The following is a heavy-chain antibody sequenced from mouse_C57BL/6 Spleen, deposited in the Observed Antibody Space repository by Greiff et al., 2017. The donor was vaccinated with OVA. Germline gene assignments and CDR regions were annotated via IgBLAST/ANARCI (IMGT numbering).Heavy chain of an antibody. J-gene: IGHJ4*01. D-gene: IGHD2-2*01. CDR3: TRTGYHYAMDY. V-gene: IGHV1-15*01. CDR1: GYTFTDYE. CDR2: IDPETGGT. Sequence: QVQLQQSGAELVRPGASVTLSCKASGYTFTDYEMHWVKQTPVHGLEWIGAIDPETGGTAYNQKFKGKAILTADKYSSTAYMELRSLTSEDSAVYYCTRTGYHYAMDYWGQGTSVTVSS.